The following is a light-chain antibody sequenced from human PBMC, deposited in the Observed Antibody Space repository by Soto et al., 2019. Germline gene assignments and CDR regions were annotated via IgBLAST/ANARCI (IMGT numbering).Light chain of an antibody. J-gene: IGLJ2*01. V-gene: IGLV9-49*01. CDR2: VGTGGIAG. CDR3: GADHGSGSNFVVV. CDR1: SDYSHYK. Sequence: QPVLTQPPSASASLGASVTLTCTLSSDYSHYKVDWYQQRPGKGPRFVMRVGTGGIAGSKGDGIPDRFSVLGSGLNRYLTIKNIQEEDESDYHCGADHGSGSNFVVVFGGGTKLTVL.